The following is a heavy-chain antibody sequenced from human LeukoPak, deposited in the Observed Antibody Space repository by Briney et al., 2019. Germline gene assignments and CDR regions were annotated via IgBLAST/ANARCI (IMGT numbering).Heavy chain of an antibody. D-gene: IGHD3-10*01. CDR2: IIPIFGTA. V-gene: IGHV1-69*13. J-gene: IGHJ5*02. CDR1: GGTFSSYA. Sequence: SVKVSCKASGGTFSSYAISWVRQAPGQGLEWMGGIIPIFGTANYAQKFQGRVTITADESTSTAYMELSSLRFEDTAVYYCASLQILLWFGELLYPQNWFDPWGQGTLVTVSS. CDR3: ASLQILLWFGELLYPQNWFDP.